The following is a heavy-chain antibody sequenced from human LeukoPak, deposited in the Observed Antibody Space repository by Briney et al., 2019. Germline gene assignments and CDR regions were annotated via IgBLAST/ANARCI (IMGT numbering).Heavy chain of an antibody. CDR1: GYTFTGYY. D-gene: IGHD3-3*01. J-gene: IGHJ5*02. CDR3: ARGKGDDFRWFDP. V-gene: IGHV1-2*02. CDR2: INPNSGDT. Sequence: ASVKVSCKASGYTFTGYYLHWVRQAPGQGLEWMGWINPNSGDTYYAQKFQGRVTMTRDTSISTAYMELSRLTSDDTAVYYCARGKGDDFRWFDPWGQGTLVTVSS.